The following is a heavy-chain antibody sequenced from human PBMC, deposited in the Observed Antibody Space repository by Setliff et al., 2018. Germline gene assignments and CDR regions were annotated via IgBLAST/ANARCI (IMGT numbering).Heavy chain of an antibody. D-gene: IGHD6-13*01. J-gene: IGHJ4*02. Sequence: GGSLRLSCAASGFTFSSFWMSWVRQTPGKGLEWVANINQDGSGKYYVDSVKGRFTISRDNSKNTLYLQMNRLRAEDTAIYYCARCSSWHGHYPHFNYWGQGTLVTVSS. V-gene: IGHV3-7*03. CDR2: INQDGSGK. CDR3: ARCSSWHGHYPHFNY. CDR1: GFTFSSFW.